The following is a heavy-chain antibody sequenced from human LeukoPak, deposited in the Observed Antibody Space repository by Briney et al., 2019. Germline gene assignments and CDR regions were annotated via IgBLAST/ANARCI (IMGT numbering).Heavy chain of an antibody. Sequence: ASVKVSCKTSGFTFGTSTMQWVRQAPGQGLEWIGWIVVSSGYREYAQKLQERVTITTDMSTSTSYLELRSLELEDTAVYYCAAERYEGHCCWFDPWGQGTLVTVSS. J-gene: IGHJ5*02. D-gene: IGHD1-14*01. CDR1: GFTFGTST. CDR3: AAERYEGHCCWFDP. CDR2: IVVSSGYR. V-gene: IGHV1-58*02.